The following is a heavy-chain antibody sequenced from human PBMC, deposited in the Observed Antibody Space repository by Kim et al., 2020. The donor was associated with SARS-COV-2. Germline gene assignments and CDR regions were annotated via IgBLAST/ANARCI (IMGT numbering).Heavy chain of an antibody. Sequence: SETLSLTCAVYGGSFSGYYWSWIRQPPGKGLEWIGEINHSGSTNYNPSLKSRVTISVDTSKNQFSLKLSSVTAADTAVYYCARGFRTMIVVVIWGYDAFDIWGQGTMVTVSS. CDR2: INHSGST. CDR1: GGSFSGYY. V-gene: IGHV4-34*01. CDR3: ARGFRTMIVVVIWGYDAFDI. D-gene: IGHD3-22*01. J-gene: IGHJ3*02.